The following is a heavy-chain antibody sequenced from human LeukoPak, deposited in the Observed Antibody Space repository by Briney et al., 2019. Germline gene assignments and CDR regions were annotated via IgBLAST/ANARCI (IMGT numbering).Heavy chain of an antibody. CDR2: ISSSSSII. CDR1: GFTFSSYS. Sequence: GGSLRLSCAASGFTFSSYSMNWVRQAPGKGLEWVSYISSSSSIIYYADSVKGRFTISRDNAKNSLYLQMNSLRAEDTAVYYCARGLWKWELQQGGGMDVWGQGTTVTVSS. V-gene: IGHV3-48*01. J-gene: IGHJ6*02. D-gene: IGHD1-26*01. CDR3: ARGLWKWELQQGGGMDV.